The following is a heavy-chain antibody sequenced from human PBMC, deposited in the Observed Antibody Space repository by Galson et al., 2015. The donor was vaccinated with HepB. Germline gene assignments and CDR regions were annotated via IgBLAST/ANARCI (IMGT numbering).Heavy chain of an antibody. J-gene: IGHJ4*02. V-gene: IGHV1-69*01. CDR2: IIPIFGTE. Sequence: ISWVRQAPGQGLEWMGGIIPIFGTENYAQKFQGRVTITADESTSTAYMELSSLRSEDTAVYYCARDSPGIAAAGTFDYWGQGTLVTVSS. CDR3: ARDSPGIAAAGTFDY. D-gene: IGHD6-13*01.